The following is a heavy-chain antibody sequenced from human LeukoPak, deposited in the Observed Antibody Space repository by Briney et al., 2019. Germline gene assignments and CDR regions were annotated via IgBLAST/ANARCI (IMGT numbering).Heavy chain of an antibody. CDR3: ARDRESRGYRDY. Sequence: ASVKVSCKASGYTFTSYGISLVRQAPGQGLEWMGWISAYNGNTNYAQKLQGRVTMTTDTSTSTAYMELRSLRSDDTAVYYCARDRESRGYRDYWGQGTLVTVSS. D-gene: IGHD5-24*01. J-gene: IGHJ4*02. V-gene: IGHV1-18*01. CDR2: ISAYNGNT. CDR1: GYTFTSYG.